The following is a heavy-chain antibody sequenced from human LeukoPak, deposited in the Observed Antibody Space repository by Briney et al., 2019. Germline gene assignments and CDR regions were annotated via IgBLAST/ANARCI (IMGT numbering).Heavy chain of an antibody. J-gene: IGHJ4*02. V-gene: IGHV4-34*01. Sequence: SETLSLTCAVSGVSFNDYYWSWVRQTPGKGLEWIGEINHSGYTNDGPSLKSRVTISIDTSRKQFSLNLRSVTVADTGIYYCTRMTTGHDYWGQGTLVTVSS. CDR2: INHSGYT. D-gene: IGHD4-17*01. CDR3: TRMTTGHDY. CDR1: GVSFNDYY.